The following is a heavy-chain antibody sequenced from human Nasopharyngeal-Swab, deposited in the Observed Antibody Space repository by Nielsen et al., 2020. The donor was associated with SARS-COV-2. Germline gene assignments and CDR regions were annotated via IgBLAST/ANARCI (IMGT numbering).Heavy chain of an antibody. CDR3: ARGLRLLGNFDH. CDR2: TGSNAAYK. D-gene: IGHD7-27*01. CDR1: GFSISDYS. V-gene: IGHV3-21*01. Sequence: GESLKISCVASGFSISDYSITWVRQAPGKGLEWVSSTGSNAAYKKYGDSVKGRFTISRDNAKNSVYLQMNSPRAEDTAVYYCARGLRLLGNFDHWGQGTLVTVSS. J-gene: IGHJ4*02.